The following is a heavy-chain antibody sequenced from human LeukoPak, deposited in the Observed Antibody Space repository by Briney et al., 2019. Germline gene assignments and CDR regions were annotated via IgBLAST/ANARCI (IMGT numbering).Heavy chain of an antibody. Sequence: SETLSLTCAVSGYSITSGYYWGWIRQPPGKGLEWIGAIFHSGSTYYNPSLKSRVTISVDTSKNQFSLKLSSVTAADTAVYYCARRNFPYWYFDLWGRGTLVIVSS. CDR1: GYSITSGYY. V-gene: IGHV4-38-2*01. CDR3: ARRNFPYWYFDL. CDR2: IFHSGST. D-gene: IGHD3-3*01. J-gene: IGHJ2*01.